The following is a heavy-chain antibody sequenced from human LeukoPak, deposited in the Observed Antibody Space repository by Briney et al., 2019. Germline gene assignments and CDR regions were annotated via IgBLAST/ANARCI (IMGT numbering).Heavy chain of an antibody. D-gene: IGHD1-1*01. J-gene: IGHJ6*03. CDR1: GGSISSYY. V-gene: IGHV4-59*01. CDR3: ARVQLERQFSDYYYYYMDV. CDR2: IYYSGST. Sequence: SETLSLTCTVSGGSISSYYWSWIRQPPGKGLEWIGYIYYSGSTNYNPSLKSRVTISVDTSKNQFSLKLSSVTAADTAVYYCARVQLERQFSDYYYYYMDVWGKGTTVTISS.